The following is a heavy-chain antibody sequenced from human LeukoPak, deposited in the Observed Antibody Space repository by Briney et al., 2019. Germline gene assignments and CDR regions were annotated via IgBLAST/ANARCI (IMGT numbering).Heavy chain of an antibody. CDR3: ARGATYYYGSGSYYNDY. V-gene: IGHV4-59*01. CDR1: GGSISSYY. D-gene: IGHD3-10*01. CDR2: IYYSGST. Sequence: PSETLSLTCTVSGGSISSYYWSWIRQPPGKGLEWIGYIYYSGSTNYNPSLKSRVTISVDTSKNQSSLKLSSVTAADTAVYYCARGATYYYGSGSYYNDYWGQGTLVTVSS. J-gene: IGHJ4*01.